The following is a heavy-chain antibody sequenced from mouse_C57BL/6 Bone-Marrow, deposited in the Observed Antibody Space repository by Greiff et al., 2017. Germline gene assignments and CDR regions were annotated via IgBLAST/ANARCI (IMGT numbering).Heavy chain of an antibody. D-gene: IGHD3-3*01. CDR1: GFTFSSYG. V-gene: IGHV5-6*01. Sequence: EVKLVESGGDLVKPGGSLKLSCAASGFTFSSYGMSWVRQTPDKRLEWVATISSGGSYTYYPDSVKGRFTISRDNAKNTLYLQMSSLKSEDTSMYYCARQGGLGYFDVWGTGTTVTVSS. CDR2: ISSGGSYT. J-gene: IGHJ1*03. CDR3: ARQGGLGYFDV.